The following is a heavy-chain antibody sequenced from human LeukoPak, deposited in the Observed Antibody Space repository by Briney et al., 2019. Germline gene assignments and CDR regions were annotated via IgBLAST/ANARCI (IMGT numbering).Heavy chain of an antibody. CDR3: ARCPRGNNWKEGFYYYYYMDV. V-gene: IGHV4-39*01. CDR2: IYYSGST. D-gene: IGHD1-20*01. CDR1: GGSISSSNYY. Sequence: SETLSLTCTVSGGSISSSNYYWGWIRQPPGKGLEWIGSIYYSGSTYYSPSLKSRVTISVDTSTNQFSLRLTSLTAADTAVYYCARCPRGNNWKEGFYYYYYMDVWGKGTTVTVSS. J-gene: IGHJ6*03.